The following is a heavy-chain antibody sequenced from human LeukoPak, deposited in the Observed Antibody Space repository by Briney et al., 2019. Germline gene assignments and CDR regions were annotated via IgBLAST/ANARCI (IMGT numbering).Heavy chain of an antibody. J-gene: IGHJ6*03. Sequence: SETLSLTCTVSDYSISSGYYWGWIRQPPGKGLEWIGYIYYSGSTNYNPSLKSRVTISVDTSRNQFSLKLSSVTAADTAVYYCARSQLVRRYYYYMDVWGKGTTVTVSS. CDR1: DYSISSGYY. CDR2: IYYSGST. CDR3: ARSQLVRRYYYYMDV. V-gene: IGHV4-61*01. D-gene: IGHD6-6*01.